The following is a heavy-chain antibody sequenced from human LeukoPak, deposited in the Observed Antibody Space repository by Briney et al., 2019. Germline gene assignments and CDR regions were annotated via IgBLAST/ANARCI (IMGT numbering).Heavy chain of an antibody. V-gene: IGHV3-23*01. D-gene: IGHD3-22*01. CDR3: AKDRGITMIVKSARYFDY. CDR2: ISGSGGST. J-gene: IGHJ4*02. Sequence: GGSLRLSCAASGFTFSSYAMSWVRQAPGKGLEWVSAISGSGGSTYYADSVKGRFTISRDNSKNTLYLQMNSLRAEDTAVYYCAKDRGITMIVKSARYFDYWGQGTLVTVS. CDR1: GFTFSSYA.